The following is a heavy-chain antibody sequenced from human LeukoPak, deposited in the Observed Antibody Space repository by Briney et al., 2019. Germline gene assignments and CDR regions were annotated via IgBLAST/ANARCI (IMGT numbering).Heavy chain of an antibody. J-gene: IGHJ4*02. D-gene: IGHD3-22*01. CDR2: IYHSGST. CDR3: ANSAYYYDSSLLD. V-gene: IGHV4-38-2*01. CDR1: GYSISSGYY. Sequence: SETLSLTCAVSGYSISSGYYWGWIRQPPGKGLEWIGSIYHSGSTYYNPSLKSRVTMSVDTSKNQFSLNLNSVTAADTAMYYCANSAYYYDSSLLDWGQGTLVTVS.